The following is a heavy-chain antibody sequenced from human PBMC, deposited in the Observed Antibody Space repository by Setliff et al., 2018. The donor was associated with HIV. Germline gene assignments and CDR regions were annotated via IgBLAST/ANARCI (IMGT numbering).Heavy chain of an antibody. V-gene: IGHV3-48*01. D-gene: IGHD6-19*01. CDR3: ARASYSSGWYAVMDV. CDR1: GFTFSTYS. CDR2: ISRSSNTV. J-gene: IGHJ6*03. Sequence: GGSLRLSCAALGFTFSTYSMNWVRQAPGKGLEWVSYISRSSNTVYYADSLKGRFTISRDNAKNSLYLQMNSLRVEDTAVYYCARASYSSGWYAVMDVWGKGTTVTVSS.